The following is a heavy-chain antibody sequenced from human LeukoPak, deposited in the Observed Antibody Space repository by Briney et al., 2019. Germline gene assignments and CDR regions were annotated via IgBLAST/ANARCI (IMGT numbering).Heavy chain of an antibody. CDR3: ARVDTLVGYVSD. Sequence: SETLSLTCTVSGGSISSYYWSWIRQAPGKGLEWVAYIYYSGGTKYNPSLKSRVTISSDTSKNQFSLKLTSETAADTAVYYCARVDTLVGYVSDWGQGTLVTVSS. J-gene: IGHJ4*02. D-gene: IGHD5-18*01. V-gene: IGHV4-59*01. CDR1: GGSISSYY. CDR2: IYYSGGT.